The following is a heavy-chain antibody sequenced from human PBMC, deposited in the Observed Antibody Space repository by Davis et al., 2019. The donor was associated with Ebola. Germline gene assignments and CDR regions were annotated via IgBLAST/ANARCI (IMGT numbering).Heavy chain of an antibody. CDR2: LYSGGTT. CDR1: GFTVNSNY. J-gene: IGHJ4*02. Sequence: GESLKISCAASGFTVNSNYMNWVRQAPGKGLEWVSILYSGGTTYYADSVKGRFTISRENSKNTLYLQVDNLRLEDTAVYYCARDRVRLDFWGQGTLVTVSS. CDR3: ARDRVRLDF. V-gene: IGHV3-53*05. D-gene: IGHD3-3*01.